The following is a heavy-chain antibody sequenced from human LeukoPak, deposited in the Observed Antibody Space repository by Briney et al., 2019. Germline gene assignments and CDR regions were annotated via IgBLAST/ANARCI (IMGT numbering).Heavy chain of an antibody. D-gene: IGHD4-17*01. Sequence: QSGGSLRLSCAASGFTISSNYMSWVRQARGKGLEWVLVIYSGRITYYADSVKGRFTISRDNSKNTLYLQMNSLRAEDTAVYYCAREADYGDRIDYWGQGTLVTVSS. CDR1: GFTISSNY. CDR3: AREADYGDRIDY. CDR2: IYSGRIT. J-gene: IGHJ4*02. V-gene: IGHV3-66*02.